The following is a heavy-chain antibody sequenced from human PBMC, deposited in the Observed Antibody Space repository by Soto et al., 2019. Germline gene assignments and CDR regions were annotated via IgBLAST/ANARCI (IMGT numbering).Heavy chain of an antibody. J-gene: IGHJ3*02. Sequence: EVQLVESGGGLVQPGGSLRLSCAASGFTFSSYAMHWVRQAPGKGLEYVSAISSNGGSTYYANSVKGRFTISRDNSKNTLYLQMGSLIAEDMAVYYCARDGCGGDCYSAYAFAIWGQGTMVTVSS. D-gene: IGHD2-21*02. CDR1: GFTFSSYA. V-gene: IGHV3-64*01. CDR3: ARDGCGGDCYSAYAFAI. CDR2: ISSNGGST.